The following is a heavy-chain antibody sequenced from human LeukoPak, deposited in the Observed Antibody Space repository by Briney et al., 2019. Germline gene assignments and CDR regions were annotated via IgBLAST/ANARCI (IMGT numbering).Heavy chain of an antibody. D-gene: IGHD6-19*01. V-gene: IGHV3-9*01. Sequence: GGSLRLSCVASGFTFNGFAMHWVRITPGKGLEWVSGISWNSGLIAYADSVKGRFTISRDNAKNSLYLQMNSLRAEDTALYYCAKGGVAVSGTPNQGYFDYWGQGTLVTVSS. CDR2: ISWNSGLI. CDR3: AKGGVAVSGTPNQGYFDY. CDR1: GFTFNGFA. J-gene: IGHJ4*02.